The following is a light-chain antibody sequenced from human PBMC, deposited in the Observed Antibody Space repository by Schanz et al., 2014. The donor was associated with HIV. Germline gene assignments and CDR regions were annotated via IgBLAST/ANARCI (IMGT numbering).Light chain of an antibody. CDR2: EVT. J-gene: IGLJ2*01. Sequence: QSALTQPPSASGSPGQSVTISCTGTNSDVGGHNYVSWFQQHPGKAPRLIIYEVTKRPSGVPDRFSGSKSGNTASLIVSGLQAEAEVSYYCSSYSGHNNLGIFGGGTKLTVL. CDR1: NSDVGGHNY. V-gene: IGLV2-8*01. CDR3: SSYSGHNNLGI.